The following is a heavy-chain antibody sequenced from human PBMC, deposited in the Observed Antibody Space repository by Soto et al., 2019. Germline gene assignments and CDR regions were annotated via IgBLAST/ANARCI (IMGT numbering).Heavy chain of an antibody. V-gene: IGHV4-4*02. CDR1: GGSISSSNW. CDR3: SYSSSWLHYYGMDV. D-gene: IGHD6-13*01. CDR2: IYHSGST. Sequence: PSETLSLTCAVSGGSISSSNWWSWVRQPPGKGLEWIGEIYHSGSTNYNPSLKSRVTISVDKSKNQFSLKLSSVTAADTAVYYCSYSSSWLHYYGMDVWGQGTTVTVSS. J-gene: IGHJ6*02.